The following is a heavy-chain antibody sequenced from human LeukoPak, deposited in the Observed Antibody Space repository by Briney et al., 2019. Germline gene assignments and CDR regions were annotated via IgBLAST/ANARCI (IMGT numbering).Heavy chain of an antibody. Sequence: GGSLRLSCAASGLTVGSDYMSWVRQAPGKGLEWVSVIYKDGGTYYADSVKGRFTISRDTSKYTLSLQMNSLRPEDTAVYYCARGGGAFCGGDCYRNFDYWGQGTLVTVSS. CDR3: ARGGGAFCGGDCYRNFDY. J-gene: IGHJ4*02. V-gene: IGHV3-66*02. D-gene: IGHD2-21*01. CDR2: IYKDGGT. CDR1: GLTVGSDY.